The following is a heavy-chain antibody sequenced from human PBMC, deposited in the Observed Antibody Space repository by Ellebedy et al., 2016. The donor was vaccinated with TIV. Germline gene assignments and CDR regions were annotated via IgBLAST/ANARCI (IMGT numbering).Heavy chain of an antibody. CDR2: IWYDGSNK. CDR1: GSTFSSSG. D-gene: IGHD3-10*01. CDR3: AKDKGSGTYYNLYFGMDV. J-gene: IGHJ6*02. Sequence: GESLKISXAASGSTFSSSGMDWVRQAPGKGLEWLAVIWYDGSNKNYAESVKGRFTISRDNSKNTLYLQMDSLRAEDTAVYYCAKDKGSGTYYNLYFGMDVWGQGTTVIVAS. V-gene: IGHV3-30*02.